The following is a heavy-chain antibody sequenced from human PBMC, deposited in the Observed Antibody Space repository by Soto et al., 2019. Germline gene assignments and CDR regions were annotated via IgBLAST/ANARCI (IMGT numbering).Heavy chain of an antibody. CDR2: IIPIFGTA. CDR1: GGTFSSYA. Sequence: GASVKVSCKASGGTFSSYAISWVRQAPGQGLEWMGGIIPIFGTANYAQKFQGRVTITADESTSTAYMGLSSLRSEDTAVYYCARTLITRIVGATDYWYFDLWGRGTLDTVS. J-gene: IGHJ2*01. V-gene: IGHV1-69*13. CDR3: ARTLITRIVGATDYWYFDL. D-gene: IGHD1-26*01.